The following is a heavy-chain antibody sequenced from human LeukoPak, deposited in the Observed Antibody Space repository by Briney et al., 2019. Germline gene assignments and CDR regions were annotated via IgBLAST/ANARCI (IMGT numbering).Heavy chain of an antibody. D-gene: IGHD6-6*01. CDR1: GGSFSGYY. Sequence: MASETLSLTCAVYGGSFSGYYWSWIRQPPGKGLEWIGEINHSGSTNYNPSLKSRVTISVDTSKNQFSLKLSSETAADTAVYYCARGGIAARARYYYMDVWGKGTTVTVSS. V-gene: IGHV4-34*01. CDR3: ARGGIAARARYYYMDV. CDR2: INHSGST. J-gene: IGHJ6*03.